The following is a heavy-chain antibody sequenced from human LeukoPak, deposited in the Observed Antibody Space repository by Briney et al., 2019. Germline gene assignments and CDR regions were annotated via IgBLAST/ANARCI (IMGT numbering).Heavy chain of an antibody. D-gene: IGHD6-13*01. J-gene: IGHJ4*02. CDR2: ISSSSSTI. V-gene: IGHV3-48*01. CDR1: GFTFSSYS. Sequence: GGSLRLSCAASGFTFSSYSMNWVRQAPGKGLEWVSYISSSSSTIYYADSVKGRFTISRDNAKNSLYLQMNSLRAEDTAVYYCARAGSSWYGDYWGQGTLVSVSS. CDR3: ARAGSSWYGDY.